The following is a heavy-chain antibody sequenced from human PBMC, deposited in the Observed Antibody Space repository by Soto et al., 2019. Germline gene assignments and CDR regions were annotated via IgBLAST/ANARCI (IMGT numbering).Heavy chain of an antibody. Sequence: GGSLRLSCAGAGFNFETYSMNWVRQAPGKGLEWVSSISSRSTHISYADSVKGRFTISRDDASNSLYLQMTSLRAEDSAVYYCAGAARDDNNSVYNYFFHQWGKGTLVTISS. CDR2: ISSRSTHI. CDR1: GFNFETYS. V-gene: IGHV3-21*06. J-gene: IGHJ4*02. D-gene: IGHD3-16*01. CDR3: AGAARDDNNSVYNYFFHQ.